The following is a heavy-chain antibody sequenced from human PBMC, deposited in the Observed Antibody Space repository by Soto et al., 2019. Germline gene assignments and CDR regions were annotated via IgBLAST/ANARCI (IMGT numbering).Heavy chain of an antibody. V-gene: IGHV4-30-2*01. J-gene: IGHJ4*02. CDR1: GGTISSGGYS. Sequence: TKCLTCAVSGGTISSGGYSWSWIRQPPGKGLEWIGYIYHSGSTYYNPSLKSRVTISVDRSKNQFSLKLSSVTAADTAVYYCASEYYYGSGTDFWGQGTLVTVSS. D-gene: IGHD3-10*01. CDR3: ASEYYYGSGTDF. CDR2: IYHSGST.